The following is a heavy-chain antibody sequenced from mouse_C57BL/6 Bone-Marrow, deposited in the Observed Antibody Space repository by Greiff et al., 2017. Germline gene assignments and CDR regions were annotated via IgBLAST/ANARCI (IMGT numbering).Heavy chain of an antibody. V-gene: IGHV1-19*01. CDR3: VRSRGWGWCLCYFDY. J-gene: IGHJ2*01. Sequence: EVQLQQSGPVLVKPGASVKMSCKASGYTFTDYYMNWVKQSHGKSLEWIGVITPYNGGTIYNQKFKGKATLTVDKSSSTAYMELNSLTSEDSAVFYCVRSRGWGWCLCYFDYWGQGTTLTVSS. CDR2: ITPYNGGT. CDR1: GYTFTDYY. D-gene: IGHD1-1*02.